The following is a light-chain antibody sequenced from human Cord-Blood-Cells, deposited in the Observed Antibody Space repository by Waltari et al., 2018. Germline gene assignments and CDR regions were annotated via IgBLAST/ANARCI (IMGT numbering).Light chain of an antibody. CDR3: QQRSNWPIT. Sequence: EIVLTQSPATLSLSPGERATLSCRASQSVSSYLAWYQQKPGQAPRLLIYDASNRATGLPARSSVSGSGTDFTLTISSLEPEDFAVYYCQQRSNWPITFGQGTRLEIK. CDR1: QSVSSY. V-gene: IGKV3-11*01. CDR2: DAS. J-gene: IGKJ5*01.